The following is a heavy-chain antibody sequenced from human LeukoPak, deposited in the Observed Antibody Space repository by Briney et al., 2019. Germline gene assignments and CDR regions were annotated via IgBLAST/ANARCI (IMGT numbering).Heavy chain of an antibody. V-gene: IGHV3-23*01. CDR3: AKDLDSSGWYNFDY. J-gene: IGHJ4*02. CDR1: GFTFSSYA. CDR2: ISGSGGST. D-gene: IGHD6-19*01. Sequence: GGSLSLSCAASGFTFSSYAMSWVRQAPGKGLEWASAISGSGGSTYYADSVKGRFTISRDNSKNTLYLQMNSLRAEDTAVYYCAKDLDSSGWYNFDYWGQGTLVTVSS.